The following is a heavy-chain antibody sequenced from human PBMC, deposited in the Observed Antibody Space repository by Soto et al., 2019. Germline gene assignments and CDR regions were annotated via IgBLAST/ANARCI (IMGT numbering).Heavy chain of an antibody. CDR3: ARVTSMVRGVIDNWFDP. V-gene: IGHV1-69*01. CDR2: IIPLYGPA. Sequence: QVPLVQSGAEVKKPGSSVTVSCKASGGTYSSYAIHWVRQAPGQGLGWMGGIIPLYGPAKYAQRFQGRVTITADESTTTVYMELTSLTSQDTAVYYCARVTSMVRGVIDNWFDPWGHGTLVTVSS. J-gene: IGHJ5*02. CDR1: GGTYSSYA. D-gene: IGHD3-10*01.